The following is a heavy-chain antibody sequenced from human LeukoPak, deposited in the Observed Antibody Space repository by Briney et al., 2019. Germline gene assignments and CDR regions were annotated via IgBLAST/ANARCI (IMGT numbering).Heavy chain of an antibody. CDR3: ARQVGTASSHDFGH. D-gene: IGHD2-21*02. Sequence: ASVKVSCKASGYTFTTYVLNWVRQAPGQGFEWMGFINTYTRSPTYAQGFTGRFVFSLDTSVSTAYLQISNLKAEDTAVYYCARQVGTASSHDFGHWGHGTLVTVSS. V-gene: IGHV7-4-1*02. J-gene: IGHJ4*01. CDR1: GYTFTTYV. CDR2: INTYTRSP.